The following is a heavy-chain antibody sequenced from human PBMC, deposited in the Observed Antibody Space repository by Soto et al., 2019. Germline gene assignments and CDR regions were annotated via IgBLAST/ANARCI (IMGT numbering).Heavy chain of an antibody. J-gene: IGHJ3*02. CDR3: ARDPTDYYDSSATLDAFDI. CDR2: IYYSGST. CDR1: GGSISSYY. D-gene: IGHD3-22*01. V-gene: IGHV4-59*01. Sequence: KPSETLSLTCTVSGGSISSYYWSWIRQPPGKGLEWIGYIYYSGSTNYNPSLKSRVTISVDTSKNQFSLKLSSVTAADTAVYYCARDPTDYYDSSATLDAFDIWGQGTMVTVS.